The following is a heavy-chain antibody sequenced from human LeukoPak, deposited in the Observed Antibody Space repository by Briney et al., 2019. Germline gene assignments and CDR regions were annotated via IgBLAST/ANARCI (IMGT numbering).Heavy chain of an antibody. CDR1: GYSFTSYW. V-gene: IGHV5-51*01. Sequence: GESLKISCKGSGYSFTSYWIGWVRQMPGKGLGWMGIIYPGDSDTRYSPSFQGQVTISADKSISTAYLQWSSLKASDTAMYYCARPTEVGATTGYYFDYWGQGTLVTVSS. J-gene: IGHJ4*02. CDR3: ARPTEVGATTGYYFDY. CDR2: IYPGDSDT. D-gene: IGHD1-26*01.